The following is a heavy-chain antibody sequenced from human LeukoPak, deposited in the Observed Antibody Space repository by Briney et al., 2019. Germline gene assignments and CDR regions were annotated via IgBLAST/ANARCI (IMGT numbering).Heavy chain of an antibody. D-gene: IGHD5-18*01. CDR3: ARESAMVDY. CDR2: FYYSGSS. V-gene: IGHV4-59*12. Sequence: SETLSLTCSVSGDYISSNYWSWIRQPPGKGLEWIGYFYYSGSSKYNSSLKSRVTMSVDTSKNQFSLKLSSVTAADTAVYYCARESAMVDYWGQGTLVTVSS. J-gene: IGHJ4*02. CDR1: GDYISSNY.